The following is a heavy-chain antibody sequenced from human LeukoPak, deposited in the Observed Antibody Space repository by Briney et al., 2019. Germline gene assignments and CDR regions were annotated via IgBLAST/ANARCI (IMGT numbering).Heavy chain of an antibody. D-gene: IGHD3-16*02. J-gene: IGHJ4*02. CDR2: ISSSSSYI. CDR3: ARVDITFGGVIVVFDY. V-gene: IGHV3-21*01. CDR1: GFTFSSYS. Sequence: GGSLRLSCAASGFTFSSYSMNWVRQAPGKGLEWVSSISSSSSYIYYADSVKGRSTISRDNDKNSLYLQMNSLRAEDTAVYYCARVDITFGGVIVVFDYWGQGTLVTVSS.